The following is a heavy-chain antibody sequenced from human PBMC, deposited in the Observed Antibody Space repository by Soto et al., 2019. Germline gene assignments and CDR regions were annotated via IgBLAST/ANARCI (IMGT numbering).Heavy chain of an antibody. D-gene: IGHD6-13*01. J-gene: IGHJ5*02. CDR3: ARDQGLVAARTATNWLCP. CDR1: GGTFINYA. Sequence: QVQLVQSGTEVKKPGSSVKVSCEASGGTFINYAFTWVRQAPGQGLEWMGGITPIFGTSNYAQKFQGGVTITADESTSTVYMELSSLQSEDTAVYYCARDQGLVAARTATNWLCPWGQGSMVTVSS. V-gene: IGHV1-69*12. CDR2: ITPIFGTS.